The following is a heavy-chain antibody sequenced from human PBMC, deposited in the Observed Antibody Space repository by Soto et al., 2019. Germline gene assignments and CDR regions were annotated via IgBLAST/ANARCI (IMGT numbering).Heavy chain of an antibody. CDR1: EFTFSSYA. CDR3: VKGGTPYDFWSGYFDY. V-gene: IGHV3-64D*08. J-gene: IGHJ4*02. CDR2: ISSNGGST. Sequence: PGGSLRLSCSASEFTFSSYAMHWVRQAPGKGLEYVSAISSNGGSTYYADSVKGRFTISRDNSKNTLYLQMSSLRAEDTAVYYCVKGGTPYDFWSGYFDYWGQGTLVTVSS. D-gene: IGHD3-3*01.